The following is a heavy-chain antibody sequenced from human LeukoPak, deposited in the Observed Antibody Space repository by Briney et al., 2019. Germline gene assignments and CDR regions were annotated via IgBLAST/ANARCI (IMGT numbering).Heavy chain of an antibody. CDR1: GGSFSGYY. D-gene: IGHD3-10*01. CDR2: INHSGST. V-gene: IGHV4-34*01. J-gene: IGHJ6*02. CDR3: ARGNDYGSGTFFKSWGMDV. Sequence: SETLSLTCAVYGGSFSGYYWSWIRQPPGKGLEWIGEINHSGSTNYNASLKSRVTISVDRSKNQFSLKLSSVTAADTAVYYCARGNDYGSGTFFKSWGMDVWGQGTTVIVSS.